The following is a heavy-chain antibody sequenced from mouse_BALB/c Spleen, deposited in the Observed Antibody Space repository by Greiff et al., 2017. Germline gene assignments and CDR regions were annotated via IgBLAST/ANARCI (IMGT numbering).Heavy chain of an antibody. CDR2: IWSGGST. CDR1: GFSFTSYG. CDR3: ARGGETLDY. V-gene: IGHV2-2*02. J-gene: IGHJ2*01. Sequence: QVQLKESGPGLVQPSQCLSISCTVSGFSFTSYGVHWVRQSPGKGLEWLGVIWSGGSTDYNAAFISRLSISKDNSKSQVFFKMNSLQANDTAIDYCARGGETLDYWGQGTTLTVSS.